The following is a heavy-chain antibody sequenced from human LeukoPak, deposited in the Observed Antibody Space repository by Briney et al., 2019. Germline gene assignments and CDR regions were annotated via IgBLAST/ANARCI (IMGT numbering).Heavy chain of an antibody. CDR3: ARGSGNYYNRLDY. V-gene: IGHV3-33*01. CDR1: GFSFSNYG. CDR2: IWYDGSNK. J-gene: IGHJ4*02. Sequence: GGSLRLSCAASGFSFSNYGMHWVRQAPGKGLEWVAVIWYDGSNKYYADSVKGRFTISRDNSKNTLYLQMDSLRAEDTAVYYCARGSGNYYNRLDYWGQGTLVTVSS. D-gene: IGHD3-10*01.